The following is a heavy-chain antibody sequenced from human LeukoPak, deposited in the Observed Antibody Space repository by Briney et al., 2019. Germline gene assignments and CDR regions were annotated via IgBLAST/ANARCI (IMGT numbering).Heavy chain of an antibody. Sequence: GGSLRLSCAASEFTVSSNYMSWIRQAPGKGLEWVSVIYSGGSTYYADSVKGRFTISRDSAKNSLYLQMNSLRAEDTAVYYCANFGGDSSGYYYPLDYWGQGTLVTVSS. V-gene: IGHV3-53*01. J-gene: IGHJ4*02. CDR3: ANFGGDSSGYYYPLDY. CDR2: IYSGGST. D-gene: IGHD3-22*01. CDR1: EFTVSSNY.